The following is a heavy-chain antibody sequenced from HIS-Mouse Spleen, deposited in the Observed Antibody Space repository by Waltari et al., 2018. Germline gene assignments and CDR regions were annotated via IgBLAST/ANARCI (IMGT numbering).Heavy chain of an antibody. CDR3: ARSELGNDAFDI. Sequence: QLQLQESGPGLVTPSETLSLTCTVSGCSISSSSYSWGWIRQPPGKGLEWIGSIYYSGSTYYNPSLKSRVTISVDTSKNQFSLKLSSVTAADTAVYYCARSELGNDAFDIWGQGTMVTVSS. J-gene: IGHJ3*02. D-gene: IGHD7-27*01. V-gene: IGHV4-39*01. CDR1: GCSISSSSYS. CDR2: IYYSGST.